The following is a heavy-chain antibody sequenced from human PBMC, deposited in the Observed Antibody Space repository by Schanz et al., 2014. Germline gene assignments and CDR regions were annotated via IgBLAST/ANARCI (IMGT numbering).Heavy chain of an antibody. V-gene: IGHV3-NL1*01. Sequence: VQLVESGGGLVQPGGSLRLSCATSGFTFSSYGMHWVRQAPGKGLEWVSIMFPGGNTYYADSVKGRFTISRDNSKNTLFLQMNSLRAEDTAVYYCAKDGVEAVATVWGQGTLVTVSS. CDR3: AKDGVEAVATV. CDR2: MFPGGNT. J-gene: IGHJ4*02. D-gene: IGHD5-12*01. CDR1: GFTFSSYG.